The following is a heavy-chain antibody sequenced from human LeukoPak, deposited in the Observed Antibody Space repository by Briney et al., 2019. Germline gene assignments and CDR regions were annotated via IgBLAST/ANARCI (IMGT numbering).Heavy chain of an antibody. J-gene: IGHJ4*02. CDR2: ITGNGGTT. CDR3: AKDQWELPNGFDY. Sequence: GGSLRLSCAASGFTFSNYGMNWVRQAPGKGLEWVSGITGNGGTTYYADSVKGRFTISRDNSKNTVYLQMNSLRAEDTAIYYCAKDQWELPNGFDYWGQGTLVTVSS. D-gene: IGHD1-26*01. CDR1: GFTFSNYG. V-gene: IGHV3-23*01.